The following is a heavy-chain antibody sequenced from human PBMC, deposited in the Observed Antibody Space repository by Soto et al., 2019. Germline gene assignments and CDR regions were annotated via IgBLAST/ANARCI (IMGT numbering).Heavy chain of an antibody. D-gene: IGHD5-12*01. Sequence: EVQLVESGGALVQPGGSLRLSCAASGFIFSNYELSWVRQAPGKGLEWVSYIDHTGTTIYYADSVQGRFTISRDNAKNSLYLQMNSLRAEDTAVYYCARVHIVATILDYWGQGTLVTVSS. J-gene: IGHJ4*02. CDR1: GFIFSNYE. CDR2: IDHTGTTI. CDR3: ARVHIVATILDY. V-gene: IGHV3-48*03.